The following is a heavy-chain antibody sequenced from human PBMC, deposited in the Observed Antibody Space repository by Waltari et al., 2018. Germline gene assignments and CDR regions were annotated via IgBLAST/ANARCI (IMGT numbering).Heavy chain of an antibody. V-gene: IGHV4-38-2*01. J-gene: IGHJ4*02. CDR3: ARSVGDYCSSTSCNYYFDY. D-gene: IGHD2-2*01. CDR2: IYHSGGT. Sequence: QVQLQESGPGLVKPSEPLSLTCAVSGYSISSGYYWGWIRQPPGTGLEWIGGIYHSGGTYSNPSLKSRVTISVDTSKNQFSLKLSSVTAADTAVYYCARSVGDYCSSTSCNYYFDYWGQGTLVTVSS. CDR1: GYSISSGYY.